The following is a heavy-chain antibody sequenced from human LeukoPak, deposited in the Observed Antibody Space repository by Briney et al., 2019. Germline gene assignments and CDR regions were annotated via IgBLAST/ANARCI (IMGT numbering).Heavy chain of an antibody. D-gene: IGHD5-24*01. CDR1: GYSFSPYT. CDR2: INAGNGNT. V-gene: IGHV1-3*01. Sequence: ASVKASCKASGYSFSPYTMNWVRQAPGQRLEWMGWINAGNGNTKYSQKFQGRVTITRDTSASTAYMEMRSLRSEDTAVYYCAREIDRDDYNRFFDYWGQGTLVTVSS. CDR3: AREIDRDDYNRFFDY. J-gene: IGHJ4*02.